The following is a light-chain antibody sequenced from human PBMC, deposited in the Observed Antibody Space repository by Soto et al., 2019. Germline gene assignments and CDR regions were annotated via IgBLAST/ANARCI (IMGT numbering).Light chain of an antibody. CDR2: WAS. CDR1: QSVLYSSNNKNY. V-gene: IGKV4-1*01. Sequence: DIVMTQSPDSLAGSLSERTTINCKSSQSVLYSSNNKNYLAWYQQKPGQPPKLLIYWASTRESGVPDRFSCSGSANDFTLAISSQQAEDVAVYYCQQYYSAPYTFGQGTKLAIK. J-gene: IGKJ2*01. CDR3: QQYYSAPYT.